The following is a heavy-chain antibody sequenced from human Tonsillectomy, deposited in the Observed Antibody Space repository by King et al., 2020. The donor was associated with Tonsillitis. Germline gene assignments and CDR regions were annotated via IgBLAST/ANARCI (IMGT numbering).Heavy chain of an antibody. D-gene: IGHD6-19*01. V-gene: IGHV2-5*01. Sequence: ITLKESGPTLVKPTQTLTLTCTFSGFSLSTSGVGVGWIRQPPGKALKGLALIYWNVDKRYSPSLKSRLTITKDTSKNQVVLTMTNMDPVDTATYYCAHSSGWDGSFDYWGQGTLVTVSS. J-gene: IGHJ4*02. CDR2: IYWNVDK. CDR3: AHSSGWDGSFDY. CDR1: GFSLSTSGVG.